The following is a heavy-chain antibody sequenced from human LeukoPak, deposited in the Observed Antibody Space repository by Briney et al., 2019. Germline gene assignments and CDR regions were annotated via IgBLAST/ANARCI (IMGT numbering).Heavy chain of an antibody. Sequence: SETLSLTCTVSGGSISSYYWSWIRQPPGKGLEWIGYIYYSGSTNYNPSLKSRVTISIDTSKKQFSLKLTSVTAGDTALYYCARVTWSNGWPDYWGQGTLVTVSS. CDR1: GGSISSYY. J-gene: IGHJ4*02. V-gene: IGHV4-59*01. CDR2: IYYSGST. CDR3: ARVTWSNGWPDY. D-gene: IGHD3-3*01.